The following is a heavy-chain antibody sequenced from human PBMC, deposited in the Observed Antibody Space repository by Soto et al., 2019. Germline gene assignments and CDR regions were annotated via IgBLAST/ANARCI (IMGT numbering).Heavy chain of an antibody. V-gene: IGHV4-30-2*01. D-gene: IGHD6-6*01. Sequence: QLQLQESGSGLVKPSQTLSLTCAVSGGSISSGGYSWSWIRQPPGKGLEWIGYIYHSGSTYYNPSLKRRVTTSVDRSKNQFSLQVRSVTAAHTAVYYCAMGIAARPLGYWGQGTLVTVSS. CDR2: IYHSGST. CDR3: AMGIAARPLGY. J-gene: IGHJ1*01. CDR1: GGSISSGGYS.